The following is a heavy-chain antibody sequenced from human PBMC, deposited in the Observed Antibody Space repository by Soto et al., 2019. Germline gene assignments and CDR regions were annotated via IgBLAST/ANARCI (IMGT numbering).Heavy chain of an antibody. D-gene: IGHD2-15*01. Sequence: SPTLSLPGAICGDSESSNSAAWNWIRQSPSRGLEWLGRTYYRSKWYNDYAVSVKSRITINPDTSKNQFSLQLNSVTPEDTAVYYCAREEGYCSGGSCSRGRYYYYGMDVWGQGTTVTVSS. CDR1: GDSESSNSAA. J-gene: IGHJ6*02. CDR3: AREEGYCSGGSCSRGRYYYYGMDV. CDR2: TYYRSKWYN. V-gene: IGHV6-1*01.